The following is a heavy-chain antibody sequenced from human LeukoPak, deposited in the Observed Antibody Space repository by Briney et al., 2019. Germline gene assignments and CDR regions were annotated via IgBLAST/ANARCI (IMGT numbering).Heavy chain of an antibody. D-gene: IGHD1-7*01. V-gene: IGHV4-39*07. J-gene: IGHJ6*03. CDR2: IYYSGST. CDR3: ARDLPEAGTTLGLWCYMDV. CDR1: GGSISSSSYY. Sequence: SETLSLTCTVSGGSISSSSYYWGWIRQPPGKGLEWIGSIYYSGSTYYNPSLKSRVTISVDTSKNQFSLKLSSVTAADTAVYYCARDLPEAGTTLGLWCYMDVWGKGTTVTVSS.